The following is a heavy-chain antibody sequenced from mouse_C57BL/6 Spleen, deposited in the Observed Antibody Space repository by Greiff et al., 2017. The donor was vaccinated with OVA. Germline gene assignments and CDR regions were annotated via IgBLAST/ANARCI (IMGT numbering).Heavy chain of an antibody. D-gene: IGHD2-3*01. CDR1: GYTFTSYW. V-gene: IGHV1-55*01. CDR3: ARRSGDGYPFAY. Sequence: QVQLQQPGAELVKPGASVKMSCKASGYTFTSYWITWVKQRPGQGLEWIGDLYPGSGSPNYNEKFKSKATLTVDTSSITAYMQLSSLTSEDSAVYYCARRSGDGYPFAYWGQGTLVTVSA. J-gene: IGHJ3*01. CDR2: LYPGSGSP.